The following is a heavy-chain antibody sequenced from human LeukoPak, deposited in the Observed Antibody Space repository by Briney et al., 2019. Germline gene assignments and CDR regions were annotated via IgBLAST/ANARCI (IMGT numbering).Heavy chain of an antibody. CDR3: AKCETYYYGSGSYHFDY. V-gene: IGHV3-23*01. CDR1: GFTFSSYA. D-gene: IGHD3-10*01. Sequence: PGGSLRLSCAASGFTFSSYAMSWVRQAPGKGLEWVSAISGSGGSTYYADSVKGRFTISRGNSKNTLYLQMNSLRAEDTAVYYCAKCETYYYGSGSYHFDYWGQGTLVTVSS. CDR2: ISGSGGST. J-gene: IGHJ4*02.